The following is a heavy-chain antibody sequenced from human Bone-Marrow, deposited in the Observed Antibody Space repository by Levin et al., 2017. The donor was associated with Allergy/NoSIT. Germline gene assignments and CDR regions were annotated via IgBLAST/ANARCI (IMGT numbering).Heavy chain of an antibody. V-gene: IGHV4-30-2*01. CDR2: IFHSGSP. Sequence: SQTLSLTCAVSGDSFSSRAYSWSWIRQPPGKGLEWIGNIFHSGSPYYNPSLKSRVTISVDRSKNQFSLRLSSVTAADTAVYYCAREMVRGGMDVWGQGTTVTVSS. D-gene: IGHD2-8*01. J-gene: IGHJ6*02. CDR1: GDSFSSRAYS. CDR3: AREMVRGGMDV.